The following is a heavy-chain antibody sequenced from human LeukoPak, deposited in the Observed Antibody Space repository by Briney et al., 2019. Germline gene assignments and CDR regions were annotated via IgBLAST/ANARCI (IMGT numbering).Heavy chain of an antibody. D-gene: IGHD3-22*01. V-gene: IGHV5-51*01. Sequence: GESLKISWKGSGYRFTIFWSAWVGQMPGKGLEWMGIIYPGDSDTRYSPSFQGQVTISADKSISTAYLQWSSLKASDTAMYYCARTLYYYYDSWGQGTLVTGSS. J-gene: IGHJ4*02. CDR2: IYPGDSDT. CDR1: GYRFTIFW. CDR3: ARTLYYYYDS.